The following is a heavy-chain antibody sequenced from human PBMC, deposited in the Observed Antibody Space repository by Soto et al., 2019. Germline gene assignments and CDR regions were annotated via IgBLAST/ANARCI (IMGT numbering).Heavy chain of an antibody. CDR1: GYTFTSYG. J-gene: IGHJ4*02. Sequence: QVQLVQSGAEVKKPGASVKVSCKASGYTFTSYGISWVRQAPGQGLEWMGWISAYNGNTNYAQQLQGRVTMTTDTSTSTAYMDLRSLRSDDTAVYYCARDRLEARMVPPAFDYWGQGTLVIVSS. CDR3: ARDRLEARMVPPAFDY. D-gene: IGHD2-8*01. CDR2: ISAYNGNT. V-gene: IGHV1-18*01.